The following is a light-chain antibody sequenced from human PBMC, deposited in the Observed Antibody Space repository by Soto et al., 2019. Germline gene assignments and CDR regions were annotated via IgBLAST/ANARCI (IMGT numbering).Light chain of an antibody. CDR1: QSISSW. J-gene: IGKJ1*01. CDR3: QQYNSGWT. V-gene: IGKV1-5*03. Sequence: DIQMTHSPSTLSASVGDRVTITCRASQSISSWLAWYQQKAGKAPKLLVYMASILESGVPSRFSGSGSGTEFTLTISSLQPDDFATYSCQQYNSGWTFGQGPKVEIK. CDR2: MAS.